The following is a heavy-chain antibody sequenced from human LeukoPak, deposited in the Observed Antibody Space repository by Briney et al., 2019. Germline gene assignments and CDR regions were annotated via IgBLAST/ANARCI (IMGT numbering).Heavy chain of an antibody. CDR3: ARDQRGYYGSGCYYYYCMDV. D-gene: IGHD3-10*01. J-gene: IGHJ6*02. Sequence: ASVKLSCKASGYAFTCYYMHWVRQAPGQGLEWMGWINPNSGGANYAQKFQGRVTMTRDTSISTAYMELSRLRSDDTAVYYCARDQRGYYGSGCYYYYCMDVWGQGTTVTVSS. CDR1: GYAFTCYY. CDR2: INPNSGGA. V-gene: IGHV1-2*02.